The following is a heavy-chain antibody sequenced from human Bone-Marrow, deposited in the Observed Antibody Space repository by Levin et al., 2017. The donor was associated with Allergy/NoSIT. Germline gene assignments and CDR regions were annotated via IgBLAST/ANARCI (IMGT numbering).Heavy chain of an antibody. CDR1: GFTFKNYG. D-gene: IGHD3-9*01. J-gene: IGHJ4*02. Sequence: GGSLRLSCVASGFTFKNYGIHWVRQAPGKGLEWVAFISHDDSNQYYGDSVKGRFTISRDNSKNTVYLQLNSLTAEDTAVFYCVRGPRFREYFESNGGCDYWGQGTLVTVSS. CDR3: VRGPRFREYFESNGGCDY. V-gene: IGHV3-30*03. CDR2: ISHDDSNQ.